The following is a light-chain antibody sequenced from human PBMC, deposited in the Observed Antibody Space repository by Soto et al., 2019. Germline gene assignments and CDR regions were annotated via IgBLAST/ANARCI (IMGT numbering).Light chain of an antibody. Sequence: QSALTQPASVSGSPGQSITISCTGTSSDIGNYNFVSWYQQHPGKVPKLLIYEVSNRPTGISNRFSGSKSVNTASLTISGLQAEDDGDYFCSSYSSSSTLEVFGGGTKLTVL. J-gene: IGLJ3*02. CDR2: EVS. V-gene: IGLV2-14*01. CDR1: SSDIGNYNF. CDR3: SSYSSSSTLEV.